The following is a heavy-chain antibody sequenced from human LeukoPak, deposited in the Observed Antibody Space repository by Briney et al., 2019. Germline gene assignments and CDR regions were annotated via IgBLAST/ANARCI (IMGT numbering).Heavy chain of an antibody. Sequence: GGSLRLSCSASGFTFSSYAMHWVRQAPGKGLEYVSAISSNGGSTYYADSVKGRFTISRDNSKNTLYLQMSSLRAEDTAVYYCAHSGYSSLSKTHNDAFDIWGQGTMVTVSS. J-gene: IGHJ3*02. CDR1: GFTFSSYA. CDR3: AHSGYSSLSKTHNDAFDI. D-gene: IGHD6-6*01. CDR2: ISSNGGST. V-gene: IGHV3-64D*09.